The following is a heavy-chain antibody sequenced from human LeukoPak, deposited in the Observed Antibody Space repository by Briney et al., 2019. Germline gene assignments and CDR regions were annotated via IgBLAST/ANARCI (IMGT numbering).Heavy chain of an antibody. CDR1: GFTFSNAW. J-gene: IGHJ4*02. V-gene: IGHV3-15*01. Sequence: GGSLRLSCAVSGFTFSNAWMNWVRQAPGKGLEWVGHVKTKTHGGTTDYAAPVKGRFTISRDDSKNTLYLQMNSLKTEDTAVHYCILAFWSGAFDTERFDYWGQGTLVTVSS. CDR3: ILAFWSGAFDTERFDY. D-gene: IGHD3-3*01. CDR2: VKTKTHGGTT.